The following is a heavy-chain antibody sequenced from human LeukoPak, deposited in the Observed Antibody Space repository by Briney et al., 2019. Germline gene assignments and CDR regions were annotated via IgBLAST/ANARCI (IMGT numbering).Heavy chain of an antibody. J-gene: IGHJ3*02. CDR1: GYSISSDYY. D-gene: IGHD3-10*01. CDR2: IYTSGST. CDR3: ARVLGPDAFDI. V-gene: IGHV4-38-2*02. Sequence: SETLSLTCTVSGYSISSDYYWGWIRQPPGKGLEWIGRIYTSGSTNYNPSLKSRVTMSVDTSKNQFSLKLSSVTAADTAVYYCARVLGPDAFDIWGQGTMVTVSS.